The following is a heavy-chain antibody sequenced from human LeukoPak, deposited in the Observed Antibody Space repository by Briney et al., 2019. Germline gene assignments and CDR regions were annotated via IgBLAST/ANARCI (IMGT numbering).Heavy chain of an antibody. J-gene: IGHJ4*02. CDR3: ANYCSGGSCYGN. D-gene: IGHD2-15*01. V-gene: IGHV3-23*01. CDR1: GFTFSNHA. CDR2: ISGSGGST. Sequence: GGSLRLSCAATGFTFSNHAMTWVRQAPGKGLEWVSAISGSGGSTYYADSVKGRFTISRDNSKNTLYLQMNSLRAEDTAVYYCANYCSGGSCYGNWGQGTLVTVSS.